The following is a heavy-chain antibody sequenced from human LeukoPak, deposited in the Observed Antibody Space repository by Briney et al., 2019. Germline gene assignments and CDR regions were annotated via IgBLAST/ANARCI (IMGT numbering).Heavy chain of an antibody. V-gene: IGHV1-2*02. CDR1: GFTFTAYH. J-gene: IGHJ4*02. Sequence: ASVKVSCKASGFTFTAYHMHWVRQAPGQGLEWMGWINPNSGGTNYAQKFQGRVTMTRDTSIRTAYMELRSLRSDDTAVYYCARGAGRDKSTTGTTDYWGQGTLVTVSS. CDR2: INPNSGGT. CDR3: ARGAGRDKSTTGTTDY. D-gene: IGHD1/OR15-1a*01.